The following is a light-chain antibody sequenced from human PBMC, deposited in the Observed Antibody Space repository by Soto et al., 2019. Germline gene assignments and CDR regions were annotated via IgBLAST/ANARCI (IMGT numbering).Light chain of an antibody. CDR1: QVISSY. CDR2: AAS. CDR3: QQSYSTPHA. V-gene: IGKV1D-8*03. Sequence: VIWMSHSPFSLSASVGDRVTVSCRMSQVISSYLAWYQQKPGKAPELLIYAASSLQSGVPSRFSGSGSGTGFTLTISSLQPEDFATYYCQQSYSTPHAFGQGTRLEIK. J-gene: IGKJ5*01.